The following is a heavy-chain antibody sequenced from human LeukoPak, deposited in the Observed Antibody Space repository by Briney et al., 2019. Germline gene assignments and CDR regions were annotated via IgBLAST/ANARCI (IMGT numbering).Heavy chain of an antibody. V-gene: IGHV1-8*01. Sequence: ASVKVSCTASGYTFTSYDINWVRQATGQGLERMAWMNRNSGTTGYAQKFQCRVTMTRNTSKSTAYMELSSLRSEDTAVYYCARGVRYDFWSGYYKGLVDYWGQGTLVTVSS. CDR3: ARGVRYDFWSGYYKGLVDY. D-gene: IGHD3-3*01. CDR2: MNRNSGTT. CDR1: GYTFTSYD. J-gene: IGHJ4*02.